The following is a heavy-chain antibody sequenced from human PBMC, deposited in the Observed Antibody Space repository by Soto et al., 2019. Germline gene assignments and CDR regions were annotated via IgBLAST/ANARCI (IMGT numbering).Heavy chain of an antibody. Sequence: PGGSLRLSCAASGFTFSSYALNWVRQAPGKGLEWVAEISGSGTSTYYAPSVKGRFIISSDSSKNTLYLRMYSLRAVDTAMYYCAKSLSALFSLGDFKYWGQGALVTVSS. V-gene: IGHV3-23*01. CDR1: GFTFSSYA. D-gene: IGHD2-21*01. J-gene: IGHJ4*02. CDR3: AKSLSALFSLGDFKY. CDR2: ISGSGTST.